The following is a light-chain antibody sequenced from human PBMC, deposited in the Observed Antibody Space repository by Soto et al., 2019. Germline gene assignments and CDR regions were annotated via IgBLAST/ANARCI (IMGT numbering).Light chain of an antibody. Sequence: EIVLTQSPGTLSLSPGESAILSCRASQSVNSNYLAWYQQKPGQAPRLLIYGASSRATGVPNRFSGSGSGTDFTLTISSLEPEDFAVYYCHQYGLSPRHPFSQGTKLEIK. CDR1: QSVNSNY. CDR3: HQYGLSPRHP. CDR2: GAS. V-gene: IGKV3-20*01. J-gene: IGKJ2*01.